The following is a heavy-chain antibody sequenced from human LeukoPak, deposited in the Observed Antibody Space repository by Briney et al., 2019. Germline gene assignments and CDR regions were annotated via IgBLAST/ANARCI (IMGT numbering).Heavy chain of an antibody. J-gene: IGHJ5*02. V-gene: IGHV3-7*01. D-gene: IGHD3-22*01. Sequence: GGSLRLSCEASGFRFSGFGMHWVRQAPGKGLEWVATIKPDGSAQYYVDSVKGRFTISRDNAKNSLFLQINSLRAEDTAVYYCANGGTYSSGPWGQGTLVTVSS. CDR1: GFRFSGFG. CDR2: IKPDGSAQ. CDR3: ANGGTYSSGP.